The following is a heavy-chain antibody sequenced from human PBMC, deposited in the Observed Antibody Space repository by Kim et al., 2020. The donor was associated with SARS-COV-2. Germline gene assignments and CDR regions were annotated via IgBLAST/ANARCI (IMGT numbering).Heavy chain of an antibody. D-gene: IGHD3-10*01. V-gene: IGHV4-39*07. J-gene: IGHJ6*02. CDR1: GGSISSSSYY. Sequence: SETLSLTCTVSGGSISSSSYYWGWIRQPPGKGLEWIGSIYYSGSTYYNPSLKSRVTISVDTSKNQFSLKLSSVTAADTAVYYCARVVGGDLYYGSGSYFCYYGMDVWGQGTTVTVSS. CDR2: IYYSGST. CDR3: ARVVGGDLYYGSGSYFCYYGMDV.